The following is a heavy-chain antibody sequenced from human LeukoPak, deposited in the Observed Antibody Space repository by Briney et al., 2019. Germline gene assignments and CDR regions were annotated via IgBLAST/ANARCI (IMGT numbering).Heavy chain of an antibody. CDR2: IRSKAYGGTT. V-gene: IGHV3-49*04. CDR1: GFSFGDYA. J-gene: IGHJ4*02. Sequence: GGSLRLSCTASGFSFGDYAMSWVRQAPGKGLEWVGFIRSKAYGGTTEYAASVKGRFTISRDDSKSIAYLRMNSLKTEDTAVYYCTRSPYYNILTGYSDFDYWGQGTLVTVSS. CDR3: TRSPYYNILTGYSDFDY. D-gene: IGHD3-9*01.